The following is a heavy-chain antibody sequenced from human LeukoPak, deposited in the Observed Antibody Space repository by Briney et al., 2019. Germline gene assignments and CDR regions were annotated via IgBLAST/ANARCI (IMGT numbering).Heavy chain of an antibody. V-gene: IGHV1-2*02. CDR3: AREGIAVAGTIDY. J-gene: IGHJ4*02. D-gene: IGHD6-19*01. CDR1: GYSFTGYY. CDR2: INPNSGGT. Sequence: SVKVSCKASGYSFTGYYMHWVRQAPGQGLEWIGWINPNSGGTNYAQKFQGRVTMTRDTSISTAYMELSRLRSDDTAVYHCAREGIAVAGTIDYWGQGTLVTVSS.